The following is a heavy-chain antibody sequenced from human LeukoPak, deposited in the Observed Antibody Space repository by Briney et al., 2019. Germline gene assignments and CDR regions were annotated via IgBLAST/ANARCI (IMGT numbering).Heavy chain of an antibody. CDR2: IYYSGST. CDR1: GGSVSSSSYY. D-gene: IGHD3-16*02. CDR3: ARRPIWGSYRNDAFDI. J-gene: IGHJ3*02. Sequence: SETLSLACTVSGGSVSSSSYYWGWIRQLPGKGLEWIGSIYYSGSTYYNPSLKSRVTISVDTSKNQFSLKLSSVTAADTAVYYCARRPIWGSYRNDAFDIWGQGTMVTVS. V-gene: IGHV4-39*01.